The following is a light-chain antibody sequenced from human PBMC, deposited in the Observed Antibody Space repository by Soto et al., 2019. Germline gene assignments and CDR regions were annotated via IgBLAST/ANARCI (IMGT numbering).Light chain of an antibody. Sequence: EIVLTQSPDTLSLSPGERASLSCRARQSVSRYLAWYQQKPPQPPRLLIYDASNRATGIPARFSGSGSGTDFTPTISSLEPEDFALYYCQQRSNWPPITFGQGTRLEIK. CDR2: DAS. CDR3: QQRSNWPPIT. J-gene: IGKJ5*01. CDR1: QSVSRY. V-gene: IGKV3-11*01.